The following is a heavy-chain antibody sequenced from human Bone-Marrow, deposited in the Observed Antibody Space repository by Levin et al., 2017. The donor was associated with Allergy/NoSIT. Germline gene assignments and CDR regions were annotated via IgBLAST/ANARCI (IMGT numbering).Heavy chain of an antibody. CDR1: GFTLRTHD. D-gene: IGHD5-18*01. V-gene: IGHV3-13*01. Sequence: GESLKISCAASGFTLRTHDMHWVRQGTGKGLEWVSTIGTAGDTYYPDSVRGRFTISRENAKNSLYLQMNGLSAGDTAVYYCARYNYEYNALDIWGQGTMVTVSS. CDR2: IGTAGDT. J-gene: IGHJ3*02. CDR3: ARYNYEYNALDI.